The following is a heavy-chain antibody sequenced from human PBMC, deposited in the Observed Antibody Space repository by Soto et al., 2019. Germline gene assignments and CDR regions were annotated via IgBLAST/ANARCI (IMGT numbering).Heavy chain of an antibody. D-gene: IGHD1-1*01. CDR2: ISNDGSIK. CDR1: GFTFRTSA. V-gene: IGHV3-30-3*01. J-gene: IGHJ6*02. CDR3: ARDKKPFNWSPSILKSYYYGMDV. Sequence: PXGSLRLSCAASGFTFRTSAMHWVRQAPGKGLEWVAVISNDGSIKYFLDSVKGRFTISRDNSNNTLSLQMDSLRAEDTAVYYCARDKKPFNWSPSILKSYYYGMDVWGQGTTVTVSS.